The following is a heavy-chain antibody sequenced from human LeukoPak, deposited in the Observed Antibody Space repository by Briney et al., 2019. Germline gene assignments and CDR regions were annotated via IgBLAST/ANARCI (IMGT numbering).Heavy chain of an antibody. CDR1: GFAYNNYV. Sequence: PGGSLRLSCAASGFAYNNYVIHWICQAPGKGLEWVAVIAHDHSQIYYADSVQGRFTISRDNSMNMLYLKMNGLRVEDTAVYFCARDPTLGHPDYFDLWGQGTLVTVSS. V-gene: IGHV3-30*04. CDR2: IAHDHSQI. J-gene: IGHJ4*02. D-gene: IGHD1-1*01. CDR3: ARDPTLGHPDYFDL.